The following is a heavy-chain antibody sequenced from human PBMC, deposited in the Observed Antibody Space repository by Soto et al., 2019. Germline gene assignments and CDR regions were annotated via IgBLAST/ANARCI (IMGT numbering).Heavy chain of an antibody. Sequence: EVQMLESGGGLVQPGGSLRLSCAASGFIFSDYAMSWVRQAPGKGLEWVAGMGGANGDTYYAESVRGRFAISRDNSKSTLFLQMNSLRAEDTAVYFCAKDRVDHNSVWDPFDIWGQGTVVTVSS. CDR1: GFIFSDYA. CDR2: MGGANGDT. J-gene: IGHJ3*02. CDR3: AKDRVDHNSVWDPFDI. D-gene: IGHD2-15*01. V-gene: IGHV3-23*01.